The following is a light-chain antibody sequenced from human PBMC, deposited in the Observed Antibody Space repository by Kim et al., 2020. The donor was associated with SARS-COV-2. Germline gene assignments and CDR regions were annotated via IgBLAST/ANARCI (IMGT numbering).Light chain of an antibody. CDR3: ATWDGSLSGPV. Sequence: GQRVTISCSGSSSSIGSNDVYWYQQHPGPAPKLLIYTNNQRPSGVPDRFSGSRSGTSASLAISGLRSEDEADYYCATWDGSLSGPVFGGGTQLTVL. CDR1: SSSIGSND. CDR2: TNN. V-gene: IGLV1-47*02. J-gene: IGLJ3*02.